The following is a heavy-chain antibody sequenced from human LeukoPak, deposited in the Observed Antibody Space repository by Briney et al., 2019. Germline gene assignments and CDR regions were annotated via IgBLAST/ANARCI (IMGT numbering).Heavy chain of an antibody. D-gene: IGHD3-22*01. J-gene: IGHJ4*02. V-gene: IGHV1-8*01. CDR2: MNPNSGNT. CDR3: ARDDRSGYYDD. CDR1: GYTFTSYD. Sequence: ASVKVSCKASGYTFTSYDINWVRQATGQGLEWMGWMNPNSGNTGYAQKFQGRVTVTTDTSTSTAYMELRSLRSDDTAVYYCARDDRSGYYDDWGQGTLVTVSS.